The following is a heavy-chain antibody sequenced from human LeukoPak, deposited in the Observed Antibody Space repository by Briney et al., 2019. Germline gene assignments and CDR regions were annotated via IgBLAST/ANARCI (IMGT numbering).Heavy chain of an antibody. CDR1: GGSFCGYY. D-gene: IGHD3-3*01. CDR3: ARAPRRITIFGVVSDNWFDP. V-gene: IGHV4-34*01. CDR2: INNSGSA. Sequence: SETLCLTCAVYGGSFCGYYWGWSRPPPGKGVGWIGGINNSGSANYNPSLKSRVTISVDTSKNQFPLKLSSVTAADTAVYYCARAPRRITIFGVVSDNWFDPWGQGTLVTVCS. J-gene: IGHJ5*02.